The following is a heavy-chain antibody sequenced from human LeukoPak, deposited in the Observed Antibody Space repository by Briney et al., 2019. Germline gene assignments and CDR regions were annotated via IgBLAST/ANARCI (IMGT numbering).Heavy chain of an antibody. D-gene: IGHD1-26*01. CDR1: GYTFTSYY. CDR3: AREGLIVGATYGMDV. CDR2: INPSGGST. Sequence: ASVKVSCKASGYTFTSYYMHWVRQAPGQGREWMGIINPSGGSTSYAQKFQGRVTMTRDTSTSTVYMELSSLRSEDTAVYYCAREGLIVGATYGMDVWGQGTTVTVSS. J-gene: IGHJ6*02. V-gene: IGHV1-46*01.